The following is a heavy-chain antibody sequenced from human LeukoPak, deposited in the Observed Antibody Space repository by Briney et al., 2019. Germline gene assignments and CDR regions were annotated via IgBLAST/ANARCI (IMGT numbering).Heavy chain of an antibody. J-gene: IGHJ4*02. CDR2: ISGNSVGV. V-gene: IGHV3-9*01. Sequence: GGSLRLSCAASGFNFDDYAMHWVRQAPGKGLEWVSGISGNSVGVGYADSVKGRFTISRDNAKNSLYLQINSPRAEETALYYCEKGVGGSRRFFGDQGTDYWGLGTLVTVSS. D-gene: IGHD4-17*01. CDR1: GFNFDDYA. CDR3: EKGVGGSRRFFGDQGTDY.